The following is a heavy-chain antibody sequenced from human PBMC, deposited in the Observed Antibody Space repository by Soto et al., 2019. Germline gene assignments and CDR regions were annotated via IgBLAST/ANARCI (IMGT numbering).Heavy chain of an antibody. J-gene: IGHJ4*02. CDR1: GGSISSDYYY. V-gene: IGHV4-30-4*01. Sequence: SETLSLTCTVSGGSISSDYYYWSWIRQPPRKGLEWIGYIYYSGRTAYNPSLKSRIIISIDTSKNQFSLSLNSLNAADTAVYYCAGELSNSPEYFDFWGLGTLVT. CDR3: AGELSNSPEYFDF. CDR2: IYYSGRT. D-gene: IGHD6-6*01.